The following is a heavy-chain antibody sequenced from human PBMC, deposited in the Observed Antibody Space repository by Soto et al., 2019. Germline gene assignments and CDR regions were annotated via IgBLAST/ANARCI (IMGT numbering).Heavy chain of an antibody. CDR2: ICYSGST. CDR3: ARKARDYFDX. J-gene: IGHJ4*02. V-gene: IGHV4-59*01. CDR1: GVSISSYY. Sequence: SETLSLTCTVSGVSISSYYWSWIRQPPGKGLEWIVDICYSGSTNYTNAIKSRVTIPVDTSKNQFSLKLSAVTAAETAVYYWARKARDYFDXWGQGTLVTVSX.